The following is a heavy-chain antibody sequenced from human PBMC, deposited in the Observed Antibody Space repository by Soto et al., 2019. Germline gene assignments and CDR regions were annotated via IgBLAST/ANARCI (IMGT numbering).Heavy chain of an antibody. J-gene: IGHJ6*02. Sequence: PSETLSLTCAVYGGSSSGYYWCWIRQPPGKGLEWIGEINHSGSTNYNPSLKSRVTISVDTSKNQFSLKLSSVTAADTAVYYCARNPRYSNYYYYYYYGMDVWGQGTTVTVSS. CDR1: GGSSSGYY. V-gene: IGHV4-34*01. D-gene: IGHD4-4*01. CDR3: ARNPRYSNYYYYYYYGMDV. CDR2: INHSGST.